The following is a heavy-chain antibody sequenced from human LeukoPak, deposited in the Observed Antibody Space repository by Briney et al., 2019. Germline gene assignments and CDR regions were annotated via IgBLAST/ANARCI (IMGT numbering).Heavy chain of an antibody. V-gene: IGHV1-18*01. CDR1: GYTFTSYG. CDR2: ISAYNGNT. CDR3: ARNWGDIVARPINY. D-gene: IGHD5-12*01. Sequence: ASVKVSCKASGYTFTSYGISWVRQVPKQGLEWMGWISAYNGNTNYAQKLQGRVTMTTDTSTSTAYMELRSLRSDDTAVYYSARNWGDIVARPINYWGEGIVVTVSS. J-gene: IGHJ4*02.